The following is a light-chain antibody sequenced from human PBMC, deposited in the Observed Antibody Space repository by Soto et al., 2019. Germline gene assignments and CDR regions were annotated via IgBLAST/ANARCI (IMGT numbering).Light chain of an antibody. CDR1: QGITSY. J-gene: IGKJ4*01. CDR3: QQLYSHPLT. Sequence: IHFTPPPTSLSASLGERVTITCRASQGITSYLAWYQQRPGKAPSLLIYSASTLQSGVPSRFSGSGYGTDFSLTISNLQPEDFATYSCQQLYSHPLTSGGGTKVDI. V-gene: IGKV1-9*01. CDR2: SAS.